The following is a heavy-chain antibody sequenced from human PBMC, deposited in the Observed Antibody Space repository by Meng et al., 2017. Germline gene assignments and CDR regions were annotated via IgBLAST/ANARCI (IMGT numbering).Heavy chain of an antibody. J-gene: IGHJ4*02. CDR3: ARGTGTTWFGHLYYFDY. CDR2: LIPIFGTA. Sequence: SVKVSCKASGGTFSSYAISWVRQAPGQGREWMGGLIPIFGTANYAQKFQGRVTITADNSTSTAYMELSSLRSEDTAVYYCARGTGTTWFGHLYYFDYWGQGTLVTVSS. V-gene: IGHV1-69*06. D-gene: IGHD1-7*01. CDR1: GGTFSSYA.